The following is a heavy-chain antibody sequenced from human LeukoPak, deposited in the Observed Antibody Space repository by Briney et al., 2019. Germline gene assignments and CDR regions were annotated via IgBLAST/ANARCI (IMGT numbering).Heavy chain of an antibody. CDR3: ARQREWELLYYYYYYGMDV. J-gene: IGHJ6*02. CDR2: IYYSGST. Sequence: PSETLSLTCTVSGGSISSSSYYWGWIRQPPGKGLEWIGSIYYSGSTYYNPSLMSRVTISVDTSKNQFSLKLSSVTAADTAVYYCARQREWELLYYYYYYGMDVWGQGTTVTVSS. CDR1: GGSISSSSYY. D-gene: IGHD1-26*01. V-gene: IGHV4-39*01.